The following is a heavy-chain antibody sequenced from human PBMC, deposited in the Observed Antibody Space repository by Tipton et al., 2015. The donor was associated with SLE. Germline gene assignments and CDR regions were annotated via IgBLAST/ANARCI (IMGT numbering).Heavy chain of an antibody. D-gene: IGHD2-15*01. V-gene: IGHV4-39*07. CDR1: GGSISSSSYY. J-gene: IGHJ4*02. CDR2: IYYSGST. Sequence: TLSLTCTVSGGSISSSSYYWGWIRQPPGKGLEWIGSIYYSGSTYYNPSLKSRVTISVDTSKNQFSLKLSSVTAADTAVYYCARDGGCSGGSCLDYWGQGTLVTVSS. CDR3: ARDGGCSGGSCLDY.